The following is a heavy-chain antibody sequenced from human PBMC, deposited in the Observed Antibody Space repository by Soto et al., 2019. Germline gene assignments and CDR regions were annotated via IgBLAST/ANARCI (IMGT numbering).Heavy chain of an antibody. J-gene: IGHJ4*02. D-gene: IGHD1-20*01. CDR3: ATSQKGYNWNYFDH. CDR1: GGSVRRGETY. V-gene: IGHV4-30-4*01. Sequence: SETLSLTCNVSGGSVRRGETYWSWIRQSPGNGLEWIGYIHYSGSTYYNPSLRSRVTMSLDTSKNQFSLKVSGVSAADTAVYYCATSQKGYNWNYFDHWGQGALVTVSS. CDR2: IHYSGST.